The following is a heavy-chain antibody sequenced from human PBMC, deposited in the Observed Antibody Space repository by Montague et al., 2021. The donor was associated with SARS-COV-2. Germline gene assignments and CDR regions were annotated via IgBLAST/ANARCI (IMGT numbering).Heavy chain of an antibody. J-gene: IGHJ4*02. CDR2: ISYDGSNK. CDR3: AREGLGNYYDSSGYYPFDY. V-gene: IGHV3-30*04. Sequence: SLRLSCAASGLTFSSYAMHWVRQAPGKGLEWVAVISYDGSNKYYVDSVKGRFTISRDNSKNTLYLQMNSLRAEDTAVYYCAREGLGNYYDSSGYYPFDYWGQGTLATVSS. CDR1: GLTFSSYA. D-gene: IGHD3-22*01.